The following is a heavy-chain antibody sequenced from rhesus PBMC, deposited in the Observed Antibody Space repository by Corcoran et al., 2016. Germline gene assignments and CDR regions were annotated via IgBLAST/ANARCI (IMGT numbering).Heavy chain of an antibody. CDR1: GYSIISGYG. Sequence: QVQLQASGPGLVTPSETLSLTCAVSGYSIISGYGWSWISQSPGKGLERSGYIGGSSGSTNYNPALKSRVTMSKDTSKNQFSLKLSSVTAADTAVYYCARGLGALGDYWGQGVLVTVSS. CDR3: ARGLGALGDY. J-gene: IGHJ4*01. V-gene: IGHV4-127*01. CDR2: IGGSSGST. D-gene: IGHD1-44*02.